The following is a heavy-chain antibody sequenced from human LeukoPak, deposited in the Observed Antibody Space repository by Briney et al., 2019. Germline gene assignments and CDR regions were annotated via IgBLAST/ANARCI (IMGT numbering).Heavy chain of an antibody. CDR1: GGSFSGYY. CDR3: ARHWEIAVAFSFDG. D-gene: IGHD6-19*01. J-gene: IGHJ5*02. CDR2: INHSGST. Sequence: SGTLSLTCAVYGGSFSGYYWSWIRQPPGKGLEWIWEINHSGSTKYNPSLKSRVTISVDTSKNQFSQRLSSVTAADTAVYYCARHWEIAVAFSFDGWGQGTLVSVAS. V-gene: IGHV4-34*01.